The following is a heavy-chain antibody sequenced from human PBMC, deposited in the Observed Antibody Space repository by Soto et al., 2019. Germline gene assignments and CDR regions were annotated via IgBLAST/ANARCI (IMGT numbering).Heavy chain of an antibody. J-gene: IGHJ4*02. Sequence: EVQLVESGGGLVQPGRSLRLSCGASGFTFDDYAMHWVRQAPGKGLEWVSGISWNSGSIAYADSVKGRFTISRDNAKNSPYLQMNSLTPEDTALYYCAKDFSDIWDYRRDFDYWGQGTLVTVSS. V-gene: IGHV3-9*01. CDR3: AKDFSDIWDYRRDFDY. D-gene: IGHD1-7*01. CDR1: GFTFDDYA. CDR2: ISWNSGSI.